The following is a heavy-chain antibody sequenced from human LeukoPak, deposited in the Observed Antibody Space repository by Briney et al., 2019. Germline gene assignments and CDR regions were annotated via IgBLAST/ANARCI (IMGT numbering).Heavy chain of an antibody. Sequence: SVKVSCKASGCTFSSYAISWVRQAPGQGLEWMGGIIPIFGTANYAQKFQGRVTITADESTSTAYMELSSLRSEDTAVYYCAGAVDTAMVRHYYYYYGMDVWGQGTTVTVSS. D-gene: IGHD5-18*01. CDR3: AGAVDTAMVRHYYYYYGMDV. CDR2: IIPIFGTA. J-gene: IGHJ6*02. V-gene: IGHV1-69*01. CDR1: GCTFSSYA.